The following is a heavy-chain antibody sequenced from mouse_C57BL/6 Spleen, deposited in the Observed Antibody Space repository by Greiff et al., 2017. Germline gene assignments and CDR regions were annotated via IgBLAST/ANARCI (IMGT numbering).Heavy chain of an antibody. V-gene: IGHV1-53*01. CDR2: INPSNGGT. CDR3: ARYDGYLYAMDY. CDR1: GYTFTSYW. D-gene: IGHD2-3*01. J-gene: IGHJ4*01. Sequence: VKLQQPGTELVKPGASVKLSCKASGYTFTSYWMHWVKQRPGQGLEWIGNINPSNGGTNYNEKFKSKATLTVDKSSSTAYMQLSSLTSEDSAVYYCARYDGYLYAMDYWGQGTSVTVSS.